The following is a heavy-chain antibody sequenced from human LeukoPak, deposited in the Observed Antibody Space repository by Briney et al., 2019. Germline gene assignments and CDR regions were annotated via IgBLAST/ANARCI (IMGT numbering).Heavy chain of an antibody. CDR2: IRYDGSNK. D-gene: IGHD5-12*01. Sequence: GGSLRLSCAASGLTFSSYGMHWVRQAPGKGLEWVAFIRYDGSNKYYADSVKGRFTISRDNSKNTLYLQMNSLRAEDTAVYYCATPKPSYSGWLDYWGQGTLVTVSS. CDR3: ATPKPSYSGWLDY. J-gene: IGHJ4*02. CDR1: GLTFSSYG. V-gene: IGHV3-30*02.